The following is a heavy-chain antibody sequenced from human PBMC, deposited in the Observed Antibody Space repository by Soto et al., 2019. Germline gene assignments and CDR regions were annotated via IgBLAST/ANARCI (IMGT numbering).Heavy chain of an antibody. D-gene: IGHD4-4*01. CDR3: AKDKGTVTTPYYYYYMDV. Sequence: EVQLVESGGGLVQPGRSLRLSCAASGFTFDDYAMHWVRQAPGKGLEWVSGISWNSGSIGYADSVKGRFTISRDNGKNSLYLQMNSLRAEDTALYYCAKDKGTVTTPYYYYYMDVWGKGTTVTVSS. V-gene: IGHV3-9*01. CDR1: GFTFDDYA. J-gene: IGHJ6*03. CDR2: ISWNSGSI.